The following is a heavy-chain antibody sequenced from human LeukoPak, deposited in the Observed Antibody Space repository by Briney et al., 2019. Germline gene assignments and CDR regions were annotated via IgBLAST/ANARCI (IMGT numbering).Heavy chain of an antibody. CDR1: GGSISSYY. V-gene: IGHV4-4*07. CDR3: ARENTGSYREFDY. CDR2: IYSGGST. Sequence: PSETLSLTCTVSGGSISSYYWSWIRQPAGKGLEWIGRIYSGGSTNYNPSLKSRVTMSVDSSNNQFSLKLSAVTAADTAVFYCARENTGSYREFDYWGQGTLVTVSS. D-gene: IGHD1-26*01. J-gene: IGHJ4*02.